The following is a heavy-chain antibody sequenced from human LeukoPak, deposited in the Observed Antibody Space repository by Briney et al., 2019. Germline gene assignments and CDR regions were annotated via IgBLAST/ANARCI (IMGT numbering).Heavy chain of an antibody. CDR2: IYTSGST. J-gene: IGHJ3*01. CDR1: GGSISGHY. D-gene: IGHD2-8*01. CDR3: AREVDQVMDDAFDV. V-gene: IGHV4-4*09. Sequence: PSETLSLTCTVSGGSISGHYWSWIRQSPGRGLEWIGNIYTSGSTNYNPSLNSRVTISIDTSKNQFSLKVSSMTAADTAVYYCAREVDQVMDDAFDVWGQGTLVTVSS.